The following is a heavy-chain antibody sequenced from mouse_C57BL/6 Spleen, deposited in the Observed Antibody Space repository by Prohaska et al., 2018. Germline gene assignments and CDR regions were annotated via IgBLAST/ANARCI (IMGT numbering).Heavy chain of an antibody. D-gene: IGHD1-1*01. V-gene: IGHV11-2*01. CDR1: GFTFSGFW. CDR3: MRYGSYWYFDV. J-gene: IGHJ1*03. Sequence: EVQLLETGGGLVQPGGSRGLSCEGSGFTFSGFWMSWVRQTPGKTLEWIGDINSDGSAINYAPSIKDRFTIFRDNDKSTLYLQMSNVRSEDTDTYFCMRYGSYWYFDVWGTGTTVTVSS. CDR2: INSDGSAI.